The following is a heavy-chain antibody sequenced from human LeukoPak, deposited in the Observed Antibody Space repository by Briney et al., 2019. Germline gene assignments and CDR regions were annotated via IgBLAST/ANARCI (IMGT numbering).Heavy chain of an antibody. J-gene: IGHJ4*02. CDR1: GGSISSGDYY. V-gene: IGHV4-30-4*01. CDR3: ARFEIGMTTVTTADY. D-gene: IGHD4-17*01. CDR2: IYYSGST. Sequence: KSGPGLVKPSQTLSLTCTVSGGSISSGDYYWSWIRQPPGKGLEWIGYIYYSGSTYYNPSLKSRVTISVDTSKNQFSLKLSSVTAADTAVYYCARFEIGMTTVTTADYWGQGTLVTVSS.